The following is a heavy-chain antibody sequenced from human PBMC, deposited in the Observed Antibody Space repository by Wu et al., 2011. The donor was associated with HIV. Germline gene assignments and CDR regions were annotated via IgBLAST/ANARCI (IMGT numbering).Heavy chain of an antibody. D-gene: IGHD1-1*01. CDR1: GYMFTGYH. CDR3: ARGLQQPLQDF. CDR2: IHPNRGVT. J-gene: IGHJ4*02. V-gene: IGHV1-2*02. Sequence: QVQLVQSGAEIKKPGASVRISCKTSGYMFTGYHIHWVRQARGQRFEWMGSIHPNRGVTNYAQRFRGRVALTRDMSTTTAYFELNDLTSDDTAIYYCARGLQQPLQDFWGQGTQVAVSS.